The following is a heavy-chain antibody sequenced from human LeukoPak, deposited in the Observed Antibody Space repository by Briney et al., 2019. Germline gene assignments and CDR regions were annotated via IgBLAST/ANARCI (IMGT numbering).Heavy chain of an antibody. D-gene: IGHD3-22*01. V-gene: IGHV3-21*01. CDR3: ARVGGTMIVGGIDY. CDR1: GFTFSSYS. J-gene: IGHJ4*02. Sequence: KTGGSLRLSCAASGFTFSSYSMNWVRQAPGKGLEWVSSISSSSCYIYSADSVKGRFTISRDNAKNSLSLQMNSLRAEDTAVYYCARVGGTMIVGGIDYWGQGTLVTVSS. CDR2: ISSSSCYI.